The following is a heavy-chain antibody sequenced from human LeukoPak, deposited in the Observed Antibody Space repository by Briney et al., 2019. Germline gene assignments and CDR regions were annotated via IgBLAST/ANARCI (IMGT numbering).Heavy chain of an antibody. Sequence: SETLSLTCAVSGGSISSGGYSWSWIRQPPGKGLEWIGYIYHSGSTYYNPSLKSRVTISVDRSKNQLSLKLGSVTAADTAVYYCARSRGKTRIDYWGQGTLVTVSS. CDR1: GGSISSGGYS. V-gene: IGHV4-30-2*01. J-gene: IGHJ4*02. CDR2: IYHSGST. D-gene: IGHD3-16*01. CDR3: ARSRGKTRIDY.